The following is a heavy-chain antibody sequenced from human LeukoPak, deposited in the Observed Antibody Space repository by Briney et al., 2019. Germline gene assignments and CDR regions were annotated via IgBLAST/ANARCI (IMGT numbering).Heavy chain of an antibody. D-gene: IGHD4-17*01. CDR2: INGAGSSI. CDR3: ARGGDYKNDY. V-gene: IGHV3-74*01. Sequence: PGGSLRLSCAASGFTFSSYWMHWVRQTPGKGRVWVSRINGAGSSISYADSVKGRVTISRDNAKNTLYLQMNNLRAEDTAVYYCARGGDYKNDYWGQGTLVTVSS. CDR1: GFTFSSYW. J-gene: IGHJ4*02.